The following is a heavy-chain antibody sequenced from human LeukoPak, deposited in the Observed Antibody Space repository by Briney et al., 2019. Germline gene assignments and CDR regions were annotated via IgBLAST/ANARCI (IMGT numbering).Heavy chain of an antibody. D-gene: IGHD3-22*01. CDR3: ARVGHYYDSSGYLGLDY. CDR2: INHSGST. Sequence: SETLSLTCAVYGGSFSGYYWSWIRQPPGKGLEWIGEINHSGSTNYNPSLKSRVTISVDTSKNQFSLKLSSVTAADTAVYYCARVGHYYDSSGYLGLDYWGQGTLVTVSS. V-gene: IGHV4-34*01. J-gene: IGHJ4*02. CDR1: GGSFSGYY.